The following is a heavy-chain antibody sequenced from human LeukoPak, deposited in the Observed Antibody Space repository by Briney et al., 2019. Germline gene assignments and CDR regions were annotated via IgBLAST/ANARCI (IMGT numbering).Heavy chain of an antibody. V-gene: IGHV1-2*02. CDR1: GYTFTGYY. CDR2: INPNSGGT. CDR3: ARDHGYCSSISCGAFDI. J-gene: IGHJ3*02. D-gene: IGHD2-2*01. Sequence: ASVKVSCKASGYTFTGYYMHRVRQAPGQGLEWMGWINPNSGGTNYAQKFQGRVTMTRDTSISTAYMELSRLRSDDTAVYYCARDHGYCSSISCGAFDIWGQGTMVTVSS.